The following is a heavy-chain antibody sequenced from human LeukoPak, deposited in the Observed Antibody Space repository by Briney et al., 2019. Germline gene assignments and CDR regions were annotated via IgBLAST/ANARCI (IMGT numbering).Heavy chain of an antibody. J-gene: IGHJ6*02. CDR3: ARDAAGYDYYGMDV. CDR2: ISSSSSTI. CDR1: GFTFSSYT. Sequence: GGSLRLSCAASGFTFSSYTMNWVRQPPGKGLEWVSYISSSSSTIYYADSVKGRFTISRDNAKNSLYLQMNSLRAEDTAVYYCARDAAGYDYYGMDVWGQGTTVTVSS. V-gene: IGHV3-48*04.